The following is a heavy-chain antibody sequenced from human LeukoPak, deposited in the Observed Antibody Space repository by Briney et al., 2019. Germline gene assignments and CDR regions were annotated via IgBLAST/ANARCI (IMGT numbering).Heavy chain of an antibody. Sequence: PGGSLRLSCVVSGFTFTDYYMSWIRQAPGKGLEWVAFIRYDGSDENYADSVKGRFTISRDNSKNTLYLQMNSLRVEDTAVYYCAKEFNFFRGVIISTDYWGQGTLVTVSS. CDR1: GFTFTDYY. V-gene: IGHV3-30*02. CDR2: IRYDGSDE. J-gene: IGHJ4*02. D-gene: IGHD3-10*01. CDR3: AKEFNFFRGVIISTDY.